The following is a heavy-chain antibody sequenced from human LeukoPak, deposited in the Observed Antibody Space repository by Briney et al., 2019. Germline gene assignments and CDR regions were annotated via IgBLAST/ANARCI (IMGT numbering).Heavy chain of an antibody. Sequence: ASVKVSCKASGCTFTSYGISWVRQAPGQGLEWMGWISAYNGNTNYAQKLQGRVTMTTDTSTSTAYMELRSLRSDDTAVYYCAIYYYDSSGYSDAFDIWGQGTMVTVSS. CDR1: GCTFTSYG. D-gene: IGHD3-22*01. J-gene: IGHJ3*02. V-gene: IGHV1-18*01. CDR2: ISAYNGNT. CDR3: AIYYYDSSGYSDAFDI.